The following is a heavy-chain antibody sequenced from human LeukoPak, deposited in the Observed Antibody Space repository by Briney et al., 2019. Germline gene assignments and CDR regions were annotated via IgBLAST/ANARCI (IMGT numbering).Heavy chain of an antibody. V-gene: IGHV3-48*01. CDR3: ANFEPGYTSSWYAEF. D-gene: IGHD6-13*01. CDR1: GFTFSSSR. CDR2: ISSRGTTK. Sequence: GGSLRLSCEVSGFTFSSSRMNWVRQAPGKGLEWVSYISSRGTTKHYADSVRGRFTISRDNAKNALYLQMNSLRVEDTAVYYCANFEPGYTSSWYAEFWGQGTLVTVSS. J-gene: IGHJ4*02.